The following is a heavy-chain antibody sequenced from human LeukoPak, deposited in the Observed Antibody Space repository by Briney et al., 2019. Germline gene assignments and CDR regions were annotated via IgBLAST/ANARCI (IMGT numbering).Heavy chain of an antibody. CDR3: ARDGSYYYGSGSFGRRFDH. Sequence: PGRSLRLSCAASGFTFSSYGMHWVRQAPGKGLEWVAVIWYDGSNKYYADSVEGRFTISRDNSKNTLYLQMNSLRAEDTAVYYCARDGSYYYGSGSFGRRFDHWGQGTLVTVSS. CDR2: IWYDGSNK. J-gene: IGHJ4*02. D-gene: IGHD3-10*01. V-gene: IGHV3-33*01. CDR1: GFTFSSYG.